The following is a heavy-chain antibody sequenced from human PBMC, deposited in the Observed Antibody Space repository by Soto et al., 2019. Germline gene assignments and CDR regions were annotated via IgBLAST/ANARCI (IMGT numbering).Heavy chain of an antibody. Sequence: AGSLRLSCAASGFTLMHYAMSWVRQALRKGLEWVSAISTNGGRTFYAENVKGSFTISRDNSKNTRYLQMSSLRAEDTAVYYYVKDCSSGSGYKDYFEDWGQGTLVTVSS. CDR3: VKDCSSGSGYKDYFED. D-gene: IGHD6-25*01. CDR1: GFTLMHYA. CDR2: ISTNGGRT. V-gene: IGHV3-64D*06. J-gene: IGHJ4*02.